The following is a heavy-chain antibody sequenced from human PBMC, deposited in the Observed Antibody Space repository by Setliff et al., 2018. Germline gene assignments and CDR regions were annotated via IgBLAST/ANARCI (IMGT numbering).Heavy chain of an antibody. V-gene: IGHV4-61*09. D-gene: IGHD3-9*01. CDR3: ARHPTGFPNWFDV. J-gene: IGHJ5*02. Sequence: SETLSLTCTVSGGSISSGSYYWSWIRQPAGKGLEWIGHVHPDGSTNYNPSLYSRVVISVDTSKNQFSLKLTSVTAADTAVYYCARHPTGFPNWFDVWGQGTLVTVSS. CDR2: VHPDGST. CDR1: GGSISSGSYY.